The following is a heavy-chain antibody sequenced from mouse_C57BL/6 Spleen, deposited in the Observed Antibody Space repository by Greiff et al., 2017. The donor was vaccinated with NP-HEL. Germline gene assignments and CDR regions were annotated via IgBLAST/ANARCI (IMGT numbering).Heavy chain of an antibody. J-gene: IGHJ3*01. D-gene: IGHD2-4*01. V-gene: IGHV1-82*01. Sequence: QVQLQQSGPELVKPGASVKISCKASGYAFSSSWMNWVKQRPGKGLEWIGRIYPGDGDTNYNGKFKGKATLTADKSSSTAYMQLSSLTSEDSAVYFCAKWVYYDYDDGFAYWGQGTLVTVSA. CDR2: IYPGDGDT. CDR1: GYAFSSSW. CDR3: AKWVYYDYDDGFAY.